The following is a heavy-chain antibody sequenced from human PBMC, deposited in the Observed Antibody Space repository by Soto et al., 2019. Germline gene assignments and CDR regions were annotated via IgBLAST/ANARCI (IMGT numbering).Heavy chain of an antibody. Sequence: ASVKVSCKASGYTFTSYGISWVRQAPGQGLEWMGWISAYNGNTNYAQKLQGRVTMTTDTSTSTAYMELRSLRSDDTTVYYRARDCGNSSSRLYYYYGMDVWGQGTTVTVSS. CDR2: ISAYNGNT. V-gene: IGHV1-18*01. CDR1: GYTFTSYG. J-gene: IGHJ6*02. CDR3: ARDCGNSSSRLYYYYGMDV. D-gene: IGHD2-21*01.